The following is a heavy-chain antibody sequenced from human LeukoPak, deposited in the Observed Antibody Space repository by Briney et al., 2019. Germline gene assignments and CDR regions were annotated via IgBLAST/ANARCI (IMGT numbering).Heavy chain of an antibody. Sequence: GGSLRLSCAGSGFTFSNAWMNWVRQTPGKGLEWVGRIKSKPDGETTDYAAPVKGRFTISRDDSKNTVFLQMNSLKTEDTAVYYCTTAGYSRYAGGQGTLVTVSS. CDR1: GFTFSNAW. J-gene: IGHJ4*02. CDR2: IKSKPDGETT. D-gene: IGHD6-13*01. CDR3: TTAGYSRYA. V-gene: IGHV3-15*01.